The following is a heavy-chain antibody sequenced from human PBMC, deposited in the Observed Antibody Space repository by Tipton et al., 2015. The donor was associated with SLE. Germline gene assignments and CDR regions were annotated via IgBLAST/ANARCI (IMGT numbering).Heavy chain of an antibody. CDR1: GFTFSNAW. V-gene: IGHV3-15*01. Sequence: SLRLSCAAPGFTFSNAWMSWVRQAPGKGLEWVGRIKSKTDGGTTDYAAPVKGRFTISRDDSKNTLYLQMNSLKTEDTAVYYCTTEGAAAGIDYWGQGTLVTVSS. J-gene: IGHJ4*02. D-gene: IGHD6-13*01. CDR2: IKSKTDGGTT. CDR3: TTEGAAAGIDY.